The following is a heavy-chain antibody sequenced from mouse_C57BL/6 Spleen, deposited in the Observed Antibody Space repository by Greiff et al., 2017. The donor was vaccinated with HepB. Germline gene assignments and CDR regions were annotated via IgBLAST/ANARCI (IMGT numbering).Heavy chain of an antibody. CDR3: ARGEDGYYAMDY. V-gene: IGHV1-42*01. D-gene: IGHD2-3*01. CDR2: INPSTGGT. CDR1: GYSFTGYY. Sequence: VQLQQSGPELVKPGASVKISCKASGYSFTGYYMNWVKQSPEKSLEWIGEINPSTGGTTYNQKFKAKATLTVDKSSSTAYMQLKSLTSEDSAVYYCARGEDGYYAMDYWGQGTSVTVSS. J-gene: IGHJ4*01.